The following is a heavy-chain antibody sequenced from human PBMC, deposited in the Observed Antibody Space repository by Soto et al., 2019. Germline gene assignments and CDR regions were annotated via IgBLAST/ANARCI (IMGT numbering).Heavy chain of an antibody. V-gene: IGHV3-53*01. J-gene: IGHJ4*02. CDR3: ARSPGLTTPYYFDY. Sequence: GGSLRLSCAASGFTVSSNYMSWVRQAPGKGLEWVSVIYSGGSTYYADSVKGRFTISRDNSKNTLYLQMNSLRAEDTAVYYCARSPGLTTPYYFDYRGQGTLVTVSS. CDR2: IYSGGST. D-gene: IGHD1-1*01. CDR1: GFTVSSNY.